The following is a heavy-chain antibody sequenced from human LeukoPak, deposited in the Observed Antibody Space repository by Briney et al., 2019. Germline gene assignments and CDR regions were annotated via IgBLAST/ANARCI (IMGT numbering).Heavy chain of an antibody. Sequence: TSSGTLSLTCAVSGGSISSSNWWSWVRQPPGQGLEWIGEIYHSGSTNYNPSLKSRVTISVDKSKNQFSLKLSSVTAADTAVYYCARVPRPYYYDSSGYPDAFDIWGQGTMVTVSS. CDR3: ARVPRPYYYDSSGYPDAFDI. V-gene: IGHV4-4*02. CDR1: GGSISSSNW. D-gene: IGHD3-22*01. CDR2: IYHSGST. J-gene: IGHJ3*02.